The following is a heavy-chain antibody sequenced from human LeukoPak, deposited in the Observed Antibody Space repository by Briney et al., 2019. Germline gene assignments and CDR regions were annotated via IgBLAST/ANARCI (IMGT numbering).Heavy chain of an antibody. CDR1: GFTFSSYG. J-gene: IGHJ2*01. Sequence: PGGSLRLSCAASGFTFSSYGMHWVRQAPGKGLEWVAFIRYDGSNKYYADSVKGRFTISRDNSKNTLYLQMNSLRAEDTAVYYCARVPPNLWSTDWYFDLWGRGTLVTVSS. D-gene: IGHD3-10*01. CDR2: IRYDGSNK. CDR3: ARVPPNLWSTDWYFDL. V-gene: IGHV3-30*02.